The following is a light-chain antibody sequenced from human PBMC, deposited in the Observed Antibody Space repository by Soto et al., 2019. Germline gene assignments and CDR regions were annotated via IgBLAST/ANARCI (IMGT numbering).Light chain of an antibody. CDR3: ATWDGSLPGGV. J-gene: IGLJ3*02. V-gene: IGLV1-44*01. Sequence: QSVLTQPPSASGTPGQRLTISCSGGSSNIGSITVNWYQQLPGTAPKLLIYNNHQRPSGVPDRFSGSKSGTSASLAISGLQSEDEADYYCATWDGSLPGGVFGGGTKLTVL. CDR2: NNH. CDR1: SSNIGSIT.